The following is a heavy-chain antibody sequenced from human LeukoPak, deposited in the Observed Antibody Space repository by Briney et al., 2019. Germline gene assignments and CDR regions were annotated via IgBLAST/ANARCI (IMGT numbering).Heavy chain of an antibody. CDR3: ARGGFLNSFDP. CDR2: ISSSSGTI. V-gene: IGHV3-48*01. D-gene: IGHD1-26*01. Sequence: GGSLRLSCAASGFTFSSYNMNWVRQAPGKGLEWVSYISSSSGTIYYADSVKGRFTISRDSSKNTLYLQMNSLRAEDAAVYYCARGGFLNSFDPWGQGTLVTVSS. CDR1: GFTFSSYN. J-gene: IGHJ5*02.